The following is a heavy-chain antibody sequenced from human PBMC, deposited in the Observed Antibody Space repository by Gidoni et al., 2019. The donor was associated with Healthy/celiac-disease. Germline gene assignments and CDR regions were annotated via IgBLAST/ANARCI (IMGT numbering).Heavy chain of an antibody. J-gene: IGHJ6*02. D-gene: IGHD1-1*01. CDR1: GFTFSSYS. Sequence: EVQLVESGGGLVKPGGSLRLSCAASGFTFSSYSMNWVRQAPGKGLEWVSSISSSSSYIYYADSVKGRFTISRDNAKNSLYLQMNSLRAEDTAVYYCAREEGGGYPDYYYYGMDVWGQGTTVTVSS. CDR2: ISSSSSYI. V-gene: IGHV3-21*01. CDR3: AREEGGGYPDYYYYGMDV.